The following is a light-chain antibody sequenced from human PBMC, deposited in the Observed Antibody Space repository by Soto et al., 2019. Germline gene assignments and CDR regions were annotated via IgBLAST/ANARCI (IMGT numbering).Light chain of an antibody. CDR1: SSDVGRYNY. CDR3: CSYTSSTSAV. Sequence: QSALTQPASVSGSPGQSITISCTGTSSDVGRYNYVSWFQQHPRKAPKLMIFEVSTRPSGVSNRFSGSKSGNTASLTISGLQIEDEADYYCCSYTSSTSAVFGGGTKLTVL. V-gene: IGLV2-14*01. CDR2: EVS. J-gene: IGLJ2*01.